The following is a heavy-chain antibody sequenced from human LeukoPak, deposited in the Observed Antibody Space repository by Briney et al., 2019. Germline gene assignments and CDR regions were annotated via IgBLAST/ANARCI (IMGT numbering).Heavy chain of an antibody. CDR1: GGSFSGYY. CDR3: ARESVYYDFWSGYHDAFDI. J-gene: IGHJ3*02. D-gene: IGHD3-3*01. Sequence: SDTLSLTCAVYGGSFSGYYWSWIRQPPGKGLEWIGEINHSGSTNYNPSLKSRVTISVDTSKNQFSLKLSSVTAADTAVYYCARESVYYDFWSGYHDAFDIWGQGTMVTVSS. CDR2: INHSGST. V-gene: IGHV4-34*01.